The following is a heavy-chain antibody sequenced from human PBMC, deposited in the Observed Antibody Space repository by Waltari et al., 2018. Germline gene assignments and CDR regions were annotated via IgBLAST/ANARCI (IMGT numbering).Heavy chain of an antibody. V-gene: IGHV3-43D*04. D-gene: IGHD6-6*01. CDR1: GFTFDDYA. CDR2: ISWDGGST. J-gene: IGHJ6*02. CDR3: AKDYSSWSLRPYYGMDV. Sequence: EVQLVESGGVVVQPGGSLRLSCAASGFTFDDYAMHWVRQAPGKGLEWVSLISWDGGSTYYADSVKGRFTISRDNSKNSLYLQMNSLRAEDTALYYCAKDYSSWSLRPYYGMDVWGQGTTVTVSS.